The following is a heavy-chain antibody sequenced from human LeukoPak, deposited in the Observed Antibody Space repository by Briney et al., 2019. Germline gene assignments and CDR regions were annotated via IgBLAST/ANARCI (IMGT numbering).Heavy chain of an antibody. Sequence: SETPSLTCSVSGGSISTSDYYWGWIRQPLGKGLEWIGTIYYNGNTYYNPSLKSRVTISLDTSKNQFSLNLRSVTAADAAVYYCARTLRPPSSIDYWGQGTLVTVSS. CDR1: GGSISTSDYY. CDR2: IYYNGNT. J-gene: IGHJ4*02. CDR3: ARTLRPPSSIDY. D-gene: IGHD3-16*01. V-gene: IGHV4-39*01.